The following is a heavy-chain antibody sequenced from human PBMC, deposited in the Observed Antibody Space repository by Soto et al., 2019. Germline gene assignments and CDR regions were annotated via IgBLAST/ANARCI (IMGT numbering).Heavy chain of an antibody. J-gene: IGHJ3*01. Sequence: GGSLRLSCAASGFTFSSYSMNWVRQAPGKGLEWVSSISSSSSYIYYADSVKGRFTISRDNAKNSLYLQMNSLRAEDTAVYYCARDLEAAAGTNWGKGTMVPVSS. D-gene: IGHD6-13*01. CDR1: GFTFSSYS. CDR3: ARDLEAAAGTN. CDR2: ISSSSSYI. V-gene: IGHV3-21*01.